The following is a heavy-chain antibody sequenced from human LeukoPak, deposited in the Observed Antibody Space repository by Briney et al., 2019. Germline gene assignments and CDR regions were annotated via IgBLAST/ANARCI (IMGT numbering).Heavy chain of an antibody. CDR2: IKSKTDGGTT. V-gene: IGHV3-15*01. CDR3: TVVVVPAAMGSYYYYMDV. D-gene: IGHD2-2*01. Sequence: PGGSLRLSCAASGLTFSNAWMSWVRQAPGKGLEWVGRIKSKTDGGTTDYAAPVKGRFTISRDDSKNTLYLQMNSLKTEDTAVYYCTVVVVPAAMGSYYYYMDVWGKGTAVTVSS. J-gene: IGHJ6*03. CDR1: GLTFSNAW.